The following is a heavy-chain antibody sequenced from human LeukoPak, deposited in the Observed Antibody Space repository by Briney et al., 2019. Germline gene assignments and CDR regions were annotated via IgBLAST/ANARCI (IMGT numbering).Heavy chain of an antibody. D-gene: IGHD1-26*01. CDR1: GGTFSSYA. CDR3: ARARDVEWELLRFDY. Sequence: GASVKVSCKASGGTFSSYAISWVRQAPGQGLEWMGRIIPILGIANYAQKFQGRVTITADKSTSTAYMEPSSLRSEDTAVYYCARARDVEWELLRFDYWGQGTLVTVSS. J-gene: IGHJ4*02. CDR2: IIPILGIA. V-gene: IGHV1-69*04.